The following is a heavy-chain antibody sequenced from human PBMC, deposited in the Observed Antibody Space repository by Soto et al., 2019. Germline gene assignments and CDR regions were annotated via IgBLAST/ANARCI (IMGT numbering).Heavy chain of an antibody. J-gene: IGHJ3*02. CDR1: GFTFSSYT. CDR2: ISSSTSTI. Sequence: PGGSLRLSCAASGFTFSSYTMNWVRLAPGKGLEWVSYISSSTSTIKYADSVKGRFTISRDNAKNSLYLQMNSLRDEDTAVYYCARGLITFGGGAFDIWGQGTMVTVSS. D-gene: IGHD3-16*01. CDR3: ARGLITFGGGAFDI. V-gene: IGHV3-48*02.